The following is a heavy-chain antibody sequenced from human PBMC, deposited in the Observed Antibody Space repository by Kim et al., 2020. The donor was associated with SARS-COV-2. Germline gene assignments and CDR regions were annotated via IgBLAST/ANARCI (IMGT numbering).Heavy chain of an antibody. CDR2: ISYDGSNK. V-gene: IGHV3-30*18. CDR3: AKDLGYCSGGSCYSNDDY. D-gene: IGHD2-15*01. J-gene: IGHJ4*02. CDR1: GFTFSSYG. Sequence: GGSLRLSCAASGFTFSSYGMHWVRQAPGKGLEWVAVISYDGSNKYYADSVKGRFTISRDNSKNTLYLQMNSLRAEDTAVYYCAKDLGYCSGGSCYSNDDYWGQGTLVTVSS.